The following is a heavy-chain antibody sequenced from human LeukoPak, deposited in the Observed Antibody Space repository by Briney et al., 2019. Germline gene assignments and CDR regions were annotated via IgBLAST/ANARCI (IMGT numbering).Heavy chain of an antibody. J-gene: IGHJ5*02. Sequence: GGSLRLSCAASGFTFSRYDILWVRQATGKGLEWVAAIAIAGDTFYAAPVKGRFTISRENAKNSLYLQMNSLRAGDTAVYYCARGVDGFDPWGQGTLVTVSS. CDR2: IAIAGDT. V-gene: IGHV3-13*01. CDR3: ARGVDGFDP. CDR1: GFTFSRYD.